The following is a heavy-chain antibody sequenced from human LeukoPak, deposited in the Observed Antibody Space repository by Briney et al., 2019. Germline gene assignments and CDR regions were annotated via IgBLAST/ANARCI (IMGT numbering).Heavy chain of an antibody. CDR2: INPKNGGT. Sequence: ASVKVSCKASGYTFPGHHVHWVRQAPGQGLEWMGWINPKNGGTNYAQKFQGRVTMTRDTSINTAFMELSRLNSDDTAVYFCARDGYGGNSFDYWGQGTLVTVSS. CDR1: GYTFPGHH. J-gene: IGHJ4*02. V-gene: IGHV1-2*02. D-gene: IGHD4-23*01. CDR3: ARDGYGGNSFDY.